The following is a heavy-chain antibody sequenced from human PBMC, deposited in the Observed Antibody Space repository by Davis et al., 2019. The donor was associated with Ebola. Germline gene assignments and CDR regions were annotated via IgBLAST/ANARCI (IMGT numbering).Heavy chain of an antibody. Sequence: ASVKVSCKASGYTFTSYYMHWVRQAPGQGLEWMGIINPSGDSTSYAQKFQGRVTMTRDTSTSTVYMELSSLRAEDTAVYYCARGSMVREYGMDVWGKGTTVTVSS. CDR1: GYTFTSYY. V-gene: IGHV1-46*01. CDR3: ARGSMVREYGMDV. D-gene: IGHD3-10*01. CDR2: INPSGDST. J-gene: IGHJ6*04.